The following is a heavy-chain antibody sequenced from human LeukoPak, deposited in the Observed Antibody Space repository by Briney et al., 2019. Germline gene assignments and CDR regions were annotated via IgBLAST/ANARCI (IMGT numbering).Heavy chain of an antibody. Sequence: GGSLRLSCAASGFTFSSYWMSWVRQAPGKGLEWVANIKQDGSEKYYVDSVKGRFTISRDNAKNTLYLQMNSLRDEDTAVYFCWVPATAGEADYWGQGTLVTVSS. CDR1: GFTFSSYW. V-gene: IGHV3-7*01. CDR2: IKQDGSEK. D-gene: IGHD2-2*01. CDR3: WVPATAGEADY. J-gene: IGHJ4*02.